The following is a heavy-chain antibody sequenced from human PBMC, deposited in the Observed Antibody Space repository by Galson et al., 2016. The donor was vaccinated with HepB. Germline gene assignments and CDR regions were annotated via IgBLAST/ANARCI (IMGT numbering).Heavy chain of an antibody. V-gene: IGHV3-30*03. CDR3: ATDIVIVPPVAWMRRGYFFDY. Sequence: SLRLSCAASGFTFSTYGMHWVRQAPGKGLEWVALISYDGKSESYADSVKGRFTISRDNSKDTLYLQMNSLRAEDTAVYYCATDIVIVPPVAWMRRGYFFDYWGQGTLVTVSS. D-gene: IGHD2-2*01. CDR2: ISYDGKSE. J-gene: IGHJ4*02. CDR1: GFTFSTYG.